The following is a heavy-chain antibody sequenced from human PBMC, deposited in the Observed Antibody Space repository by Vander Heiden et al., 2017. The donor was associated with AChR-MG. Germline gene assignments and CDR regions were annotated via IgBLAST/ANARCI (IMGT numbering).Heavy chain of an antibody. CDR2: IKSKTEGATV. J-gene: IGHJ4*02. V-gene: IGHV3-15*01. CDR1: GFPFNNAW. Sequence: EVQLVESGGGLVKPGGSLRLSCAASGFPFNNAWMSWVRQAPGKGLEWVGRIKSKTEGATVDYAAPVKGRFTISRDDSKNTLYLEMSSLNTEETAVYYCSTEVVQNDVDTSGLYLDHWGQGTPVTVS. CDR3: STEVVQNDVDTSGLYLDH. D-gene: IGHD3-22*01.